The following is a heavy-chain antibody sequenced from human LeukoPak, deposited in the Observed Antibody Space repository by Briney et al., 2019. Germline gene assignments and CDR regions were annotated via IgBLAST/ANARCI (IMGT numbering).Heavy chain of an antibody. CDR1: GYSFTSYW. Sequence: GESLKISCKGSGYSFTSYWIGWARQLPGKGLEWMGIIYPDDSDTRYSPSFQGQVTISADKSISTAYLQWSSLKASDTAMYYCARAGSIAVAGAFDYWGQGTLVTVSS. CDR2: IYPDDSDT. J-gene: IGHJ4*02. CDR3: ARAGSIAVAGAFDY. V-gene: IGHV5-51*01. D-gene: IGHD6-19*01.